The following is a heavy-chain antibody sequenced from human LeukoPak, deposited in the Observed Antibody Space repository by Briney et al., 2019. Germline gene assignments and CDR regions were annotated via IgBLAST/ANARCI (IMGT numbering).Heavy chain of an antibody. J-gene: IGHJ4*02. CDR1: GGSISSSSYY. D-gene: IGHD4-17*01. V-gene: IGHV4-39*01. CDR2: IYYSGST. CDR3: ARLVYGDYVCDY. Sequence: SETLSLTCTVSGGSISSSSYYWGWIRQPPGKGLEWLGSIYYSGSTYYNPSLKSRVPISVDTSKNQFSLKLSSVTSADMAVYYCARLVYGDYVCDYWGQRTLVTVSS.